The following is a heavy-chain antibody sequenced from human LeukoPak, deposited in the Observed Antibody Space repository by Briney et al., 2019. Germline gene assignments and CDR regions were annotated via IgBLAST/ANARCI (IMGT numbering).Heavy chain of an antibody. CDR3: AKDVGDADYAVDY. V-gene: IGHV3-30*18. CDR1: GFTFNTYG. D-gene: IGHD4-17*01. J-gene: IGHJ4*02. CDR2: ISYDGSNE. Sequence: GGSLRLSCAASGFTFNTYGMHWVRQAPGKGLEWVAVISYDGSNEYYADSVKGRFTISRDNSKNTLYLQMDSLRVEDTAVYFCAKDVGDADYAVDYWGQGTLVTVSS.